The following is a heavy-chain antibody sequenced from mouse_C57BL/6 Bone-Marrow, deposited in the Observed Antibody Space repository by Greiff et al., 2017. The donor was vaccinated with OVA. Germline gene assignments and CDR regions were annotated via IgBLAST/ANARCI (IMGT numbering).Heavy chain of an antibody. D-gene: IGHD3-3*01. CDR1: GYTFTSYW. Sequence: QVQLQQPGAELVRPGSSVKLSCKASGYTFTSYWLHWVKPRPIQGLEWIGNIDPSDSDTHYPQPFKDKATLTVDKSSSTAYMQLSSLTSEDTAVYDRAREGGDDAMDDWGQGTSVTVSS. CDR2: IDPSDSDT. CDR3: AREGGDDAMDD. V-gene: IGHV1-52*01. J-gene: IGHJ4*01.